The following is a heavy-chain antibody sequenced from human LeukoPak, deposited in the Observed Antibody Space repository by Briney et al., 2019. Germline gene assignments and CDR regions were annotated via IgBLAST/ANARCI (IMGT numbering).Heavy chain of an antibody. D-gene: IGHD3-22*01. CDR2: IKKDGSEK. J-gene: IGHJ4*02. CDR3: ARDLYRIVVVPHYFDY. CDR1: GFTFSSYW. V-gene: IGHV3-7*01. Sequence: PGGALRLSCAASGFTFSSYWMSWVRQAPGKGLGWGAHIKKDGSEKYYVDSVKGRFTISRDNAKNSLYLQMNSLRAEDTAVYYCARDLYRIVVVPHYFDYWGQGTLVTVSS.